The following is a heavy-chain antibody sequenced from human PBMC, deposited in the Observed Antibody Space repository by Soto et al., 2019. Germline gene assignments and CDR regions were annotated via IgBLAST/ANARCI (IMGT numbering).Heavy chain of an antibody. J-gene: IGHJ4*02. Sequence: KSSETRSRTCVVSGFGVRSTYFCGWIRQPPVKGREWIASVHHDGNAYYPPSVMGRVTISVDSANNQVPLSLRSVPAEATATCYCGRIRGPTSVDSWGQGTLVTVSS. D-gene: IGHD1-26*01. CDR3: GRIRGPTSVDS. CDR1: GFGVRSTYF. V-gene: IGHV4-38-2*01. CDR2: VHHDGNA.